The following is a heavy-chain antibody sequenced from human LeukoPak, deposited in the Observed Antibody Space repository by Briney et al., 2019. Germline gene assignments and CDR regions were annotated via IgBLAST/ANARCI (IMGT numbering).Heavy chain of an antibody. J-gene: IGHJ5*02. V-gene: IGHV1-69*04. CDR3: ARVVRGIAAAGIWFDP. D-gene: IGHD6-13*01. Sequence: GASVKVSCKASGGTFSSYAISWVRQAPGQGLEWMGRIIPILGIANYAQKFQGRVTITADKSTSTAYMELSSLRSEDTAVYYCARVVRGIAAAGIWFDPWGQGTLVTVSS. CDR2: IIPILGIA. CDR1: GGTFSSYA.